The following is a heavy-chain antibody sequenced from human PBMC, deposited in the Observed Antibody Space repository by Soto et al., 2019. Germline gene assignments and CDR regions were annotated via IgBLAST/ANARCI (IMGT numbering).Heavy chain of an antibody. Sequence: SETLSLTCTVSGASIGRGGYYWTWIRQHPGKALEWMGHIHFSGETNYNPSLKSRVTISVDTSKNQFSLKLSSVTAADTAVYYCARLDYDILTGYYSPFDYWGQGTLVTVSS. J-gene: IGHJ4*02. V-gene: IGHV4-61*08. CDR3: ARLDYDILTGYYSPFDY. D-gene: IGHD3-9*01. CDR1: GASIGRGGYY. CDR2: IHFSGET.